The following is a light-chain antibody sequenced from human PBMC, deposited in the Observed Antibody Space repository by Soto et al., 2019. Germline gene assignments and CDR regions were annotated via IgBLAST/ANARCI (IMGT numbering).Light chain of an antibody. Sequence: SYELTQPLSVSVALGQTARITCGGNNIGSNNVHWYQQKPGQAPVLVIYRDSNRPSGIPERFSGSNSGNTATLTINRAQVGDEADYYCQVWDSSTVFGGGTKLTVL. CDR3: QVWDSSTV. CDR2: RDS. V-gene: IGLV3-9*01. J-gene: IGLJ2*01. CDR1: NIGSNN.